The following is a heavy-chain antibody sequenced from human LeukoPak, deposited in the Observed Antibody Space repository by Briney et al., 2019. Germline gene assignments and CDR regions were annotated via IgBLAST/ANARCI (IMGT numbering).Heavy chain of an antibody. CDR3: ARRAGGYSAPLDY. D-gene: IGHD5-12*01. Sequence: PGGSLRLSCAASGFTSSSYWMSWVRQAPGKGLEWVANIKQDGSEKYYVDSVKGRFTISRDNAKNSLYMQMNSLRAEDTAVYYCARRAGGYSAPLDYWGQGTLVTVSS. CDR2: IKQDGSEK. V-gene: IGHV3-7*01. CDR1: GFTSSSYW. J-gene: IGHJ4*02.